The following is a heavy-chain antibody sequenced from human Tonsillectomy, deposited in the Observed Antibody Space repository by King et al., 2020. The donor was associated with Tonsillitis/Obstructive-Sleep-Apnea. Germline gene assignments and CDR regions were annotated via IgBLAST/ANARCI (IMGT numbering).Heavy chain of an antibody. Sequence: VQLVESGGGVVQPGRSLRRSCAASGFTFSSYGMHWVRQAPGKGLEWVAVIWYDGSNKYYADSVKGRFTISRDNSKNTLYLQMNSLRAEDTAVYYCARDGEYYDGSGSYSDAFDIWGQGTMVTVSS. J-gene: IGHJ3*02. CDR3: ARDGEYYDGSGSYSDAFDI. CDR2: IWYDGSNK. V-gene: IGHV3-33*01. CDR1: GFTFSSYG. D-gene: IGHD3-10*01.